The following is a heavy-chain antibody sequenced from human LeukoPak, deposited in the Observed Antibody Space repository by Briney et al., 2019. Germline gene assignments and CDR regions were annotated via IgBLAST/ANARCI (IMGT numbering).Heavy chain of an antibody. D-gene: IGHD1-7*01. J-gene: IGHJ5*02. CDR1: GFTFSSYG. V-gene: IGHV3-33*01. CDR2: IWYDGSNK. CDR3: ARDAITGTTSRWLDP. Sequence: GGSLRLSCAASGFTFSSYGMHWVRQAPGKGLEWVAVIWYDGSNKYYADSVKGRFTISRDNSKNTLYLQMNSLRAEDTAVYYCARDAITGTTSRWLDPWGQGTLVTVSS.